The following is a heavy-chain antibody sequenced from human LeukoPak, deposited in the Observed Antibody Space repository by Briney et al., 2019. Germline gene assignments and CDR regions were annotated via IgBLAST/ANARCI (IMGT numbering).Heavy chain of an antibody. CDR3: ARSLRVRGVPDYMDV. CDR2: IKQDRSEK. Sequence: GGSLRLSCAASGFTFSVYGMHWVRQAPGKGLEWVANIKQDRSEKYYVDSVKGRFTVSRDNARNSLYLQMNSLRAEDTAVYYCARSLRVRGVPDYMDVWGKGTTVTISS. V-gene: IGHV3-7*03. CDR1: GFTFSVYG. D-gene: IGHD3-10*01. J-gene: IGHJ6*03.